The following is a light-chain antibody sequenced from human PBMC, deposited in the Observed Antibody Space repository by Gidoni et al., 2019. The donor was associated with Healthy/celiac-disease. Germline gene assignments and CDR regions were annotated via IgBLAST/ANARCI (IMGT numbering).Light chain of an antibody. CDR3: QQYNNWPWT. J-gene: IGKJ1*01. Sequence: EIVITQSPATLSVSPGERATLSCRASQSVSSNLAWYQQQPGQAPRLLIYGASTRATGIPARFSGSGSGTEFTLTISSLQSEDFAVYYCQQYNNWPWTFGQGTKVEIK. V-gene: IGKV3-15*01. CDR2: GAS. CDR1: QSVSSN.